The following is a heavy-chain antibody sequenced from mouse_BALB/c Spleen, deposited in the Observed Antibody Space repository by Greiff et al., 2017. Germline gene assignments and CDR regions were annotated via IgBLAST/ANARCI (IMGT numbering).Heavy chain of an antibody. V-gene: IGHV1-54*01. CDR1: GYAFTNYL. CDR3: ARSGGLLRLGWFAY. D-gene: IGHD1-1*01. CDR2: INPGSGGT. Sequence: VQRVESGAELVRPGTSVKVSCKASGYAFTNYLIEWVKQRPGQGLEWIGVINPGSGGTNYNEKFKGKATLTADKSSSTAYMQLSSLTSDDSAVYFCARSGGLLRLGWFAYWGQGTLVTVSA. J-gene: IGHJ3*01.